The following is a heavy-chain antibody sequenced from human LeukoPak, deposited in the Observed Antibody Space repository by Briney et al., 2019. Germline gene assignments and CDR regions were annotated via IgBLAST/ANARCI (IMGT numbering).Heavy chain of an antibody. J-gene: IGHJ4*02. CDR2: ISAYNGNT. CDR3: ARESPRDGYNEPLDY. CDR1: GYTFTSYG. V-gene: IGHV1-18*01. Sequence: VASVKVSCKASGYTFTSYGISWVRQAPGQGLEWMGWISAYNGNTNYAQKLQGRVTMTTDTSTSTAYMELSSLRSEDTAVYYCARESPRDGYNEPLDYWGQGTLVTVSS. D-gene: IGHD5-24*01.